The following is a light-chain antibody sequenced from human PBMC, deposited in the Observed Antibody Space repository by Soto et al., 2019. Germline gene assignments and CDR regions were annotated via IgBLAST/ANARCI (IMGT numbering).Light chain of an antibody. Sequence: QSALTQPASVSGSPGQSITISCTGSSSDVGGYNYVSWYQQHPGEVPKLMIYEVRNRPTGISNRFSGSKSGNTASLTISGLRAEDEADYYCNSYTSSNTPFVFGTGTKVTGL. J-gene: IGLJ1*01. CDR1: SSDVGGYNY. CDR2: EVR. CDR3: NSYTSSNTPFV. V-gene: IGLV2-14*01.